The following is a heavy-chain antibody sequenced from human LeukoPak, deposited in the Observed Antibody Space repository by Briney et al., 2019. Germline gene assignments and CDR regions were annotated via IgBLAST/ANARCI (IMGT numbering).Heavy chain of an antibody. CDR2: INPNSGGT. J-gene: IGHJ4*02. Sequence: ASVKVSCKASGYTFTGYYMHWVRQAPGQGLEWMGWINPNSGGTNYAQKFQGRVTMTRDTSISTAYMELSRLRSDDTAVYYWARGAYCGGDCYSDYWGQGTLVTVSS. CDR3: ARGAYCGGDCYSDY. CDR1: GYTFTGYY. D-gene: IGHD2-21*02. V-gene: IGHV1-2*02.